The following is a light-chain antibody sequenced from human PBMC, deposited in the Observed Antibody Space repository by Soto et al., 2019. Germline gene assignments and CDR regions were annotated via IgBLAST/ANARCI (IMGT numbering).Light chain of an antibody. J-gene: IGKJ1*01. Sequence: VMTQSASTLSVSPGERAPLSCLASQSVSSNLAWYQQKPGQAPRLFMYGASTRATGIPARFSGSGSGTEFTLTISSLEPEDFAVYYCQQRSNWPWTFGQGTKVDI. CDR1: QSVSSN. V-gene: IGKV3-15*01. CDR2: GAS. CDR3: QQRSNWPWT.